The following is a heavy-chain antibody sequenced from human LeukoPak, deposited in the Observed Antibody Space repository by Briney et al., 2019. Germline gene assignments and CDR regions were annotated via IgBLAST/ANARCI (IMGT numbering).Heavy chain of an antibody. Sequence: SQTLSLTCTVSGGSISSGGYYWGWIRQPPGKGLEWIGSIYYSGSTYYNPSLKSRVTISVDTSKNQFSLKLSSVTAADTAVYYCSCGDILTGCYYYWGQGTLVTVSS. CDR1: GGSISSGGYY. CDR2: IYYSGST. CDR3: SCGDILTGCYYY. J-gene: IGHJ4*02. V-gene: IGHV4-39*07. D-gene: IGHD3-9*01.